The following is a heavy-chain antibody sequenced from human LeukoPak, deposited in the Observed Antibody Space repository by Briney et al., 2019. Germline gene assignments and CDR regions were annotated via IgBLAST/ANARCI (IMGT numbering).Heavy chain of an antibody. V-gene: IGHV1-69*06. CDR2: IIPIFGTA. D-gene: IGHD6-6*01. CDR3: ARSPYILSIAARRALDY. CDR1: GFTFSSYA. J-gene: IGHJ4*02. Sequence: GRSLRLSCAVSGFTFSSYAISWVRQAPGQGLEWMGGIIPIFGTANYAQKFQGRVSITADKSTSTAYMELSSLRSEDTAVYYCARSPYILSIAARRALDYWGQGTLVTVSS.